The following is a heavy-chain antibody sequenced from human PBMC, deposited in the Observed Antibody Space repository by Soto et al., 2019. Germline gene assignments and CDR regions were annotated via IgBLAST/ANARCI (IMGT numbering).Heavy chain of an antibody. V-gene: IGHV1-18*01. CDR3: ARMGDVPYYYYGMDV. Sequence: QLQLVQSGPEVKKPGASVKVSCKASGYPFTTYGVTWVRQAPGQGLEWMGWINAYNGNTNYAQKLQGRVTMTTDTSTSTAYMGLRSLRSDDTAVYYCARMGDVPYYYYGMDVWGQGTTVTVSS. J-gene: IGHJ6*02. CDR1: GYPFTTYG. CDR2: INAYNGNT. D-gene: IGHD3-16*01.